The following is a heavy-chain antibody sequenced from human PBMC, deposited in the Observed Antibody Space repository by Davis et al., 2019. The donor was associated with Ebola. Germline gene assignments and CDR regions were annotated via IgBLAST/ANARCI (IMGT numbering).Heavy chain of an antibody. D-gene: IGHD6-19*01. CDR1: GGSFSGYY. Sequence: MPSETLSLTCAVYGGSFSGYYWTWIRQPPGKGLEWIGYIYYSGSTNYNPSLKSRVTISVDTSKNQFSLKLSSVTAADTAVYYCARKGVGSSGWYDAFDIWGQGTMVTVSS. J-gene: IGHJ3*02. CDR2: IYYSGST. CDR3: ARKGVGSSGWYDAFDI. V-gene: IGHV4-59*08.